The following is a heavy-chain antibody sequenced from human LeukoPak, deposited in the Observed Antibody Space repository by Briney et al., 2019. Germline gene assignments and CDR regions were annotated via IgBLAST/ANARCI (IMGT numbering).Heavy chain of an antibody. CDR1: GGTFSSYA. CDR2: IIPIFGTA. Sequence: SVKVSCKASGGTFSSYAISWVRQAPGQGLEWTGGIIPIFGTANYAQKFQGRVTITADESTSTAYMELSSLRSEDTAVYYCASLTGTTRGGYYYYYGMDVWGKGTTVTVSS. D-gene: IGHD1-20*01. CDR3: ASLTGTTRGGYYYYYGMDV. J-gene: IGHJ6*04. V-gene: IGHV1-69*13.